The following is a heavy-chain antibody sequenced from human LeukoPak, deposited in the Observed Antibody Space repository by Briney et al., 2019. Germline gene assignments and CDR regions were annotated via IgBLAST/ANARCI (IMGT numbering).Heavy chain of an antibody. CDR1: GGTFSSYA. D-gene: IGHD3-9*01. V-gene: IGHV7-4-1*02. CDR3: ARVMPDVLRYFLPNYYYYMDV. CDR2: INTNTGNP. Sequence: RASVKVSYKASGGTFSSYAISWVRQAPGQGLEWMGWINTNTGNPTYAQGFTGRFVFSLDTSVSTAYLQISSLKAEDTAVYYCARVMPDVLRYFLPNYYYYMDVWGKGTTVTVSS. J-gene: IGHJ6*03.